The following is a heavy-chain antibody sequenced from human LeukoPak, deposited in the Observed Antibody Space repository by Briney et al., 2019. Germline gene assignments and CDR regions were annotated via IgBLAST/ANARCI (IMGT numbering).Heavy chain of an antibody. J-gene: IGHJ4*02. D-gene: IGHD3-22*01. CDR3: AKDREGDSSGYYPPLGFDY. Sequence: GGSLRLSCAASGFTFSSYGMSWVRQAPGKGLEWVSAISINGGSTYYADSVKGRFTISRDNSKNTLYLQMNSLRAEDTAVYYCAKDREGDSSGYYPPLGFDYWGQGTLVTVSS. CDR2: ISINGGST. V-gene: IGHV3-23*01. CDR1: GFTFSSYG.